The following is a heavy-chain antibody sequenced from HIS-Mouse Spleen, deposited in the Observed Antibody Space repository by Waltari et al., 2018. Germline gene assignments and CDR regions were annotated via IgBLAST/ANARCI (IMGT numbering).Heavy chain of an antibody. Sequence: QLQLQESGPGLVKPLETLSLTRPVSGCPIRRCRYHWGWIRQPPGKGLEWIGSIYYSGSTYYNPSLKSRVTISVDTSKNQFSLKLSSVTAADTAVYYCAREIPYSSSWYDWYFDLWGRGTLVTVSS. D-gene: IGHD6-13*01. V-gene: IGHV4-39*07. CDR1: GCPIRRCRYH. CDR2: IYYSGST. CDR3: AREIPYSSSWYDWYFDL. J-gene: IGHJ2*01.